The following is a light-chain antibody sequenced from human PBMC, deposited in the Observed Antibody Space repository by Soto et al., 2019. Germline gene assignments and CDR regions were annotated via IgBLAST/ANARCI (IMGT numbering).Light chain of an antibody. CDR3: LQHNTYPYT. J-gene: IGKJ2*01. CDR2: ETS. Sequence: DVRMTQSPSAMSASVGDRVTIACRASQDISRFVAWFQHKPGRAPERLIYETSNLQPGVPSRFSGSGSGTEFTLAISGLQPEDFATYYCLQHNTYPYTFGQGTKLEIK. V-gene: IGKV1-17*03. CDR1: QDISRF.